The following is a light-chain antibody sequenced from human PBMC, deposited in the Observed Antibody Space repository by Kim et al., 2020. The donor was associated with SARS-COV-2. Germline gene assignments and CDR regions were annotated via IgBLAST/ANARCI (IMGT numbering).Light chain of an antibody. CDR2: EDD. CDR1: GGTIASNY. V-gene: IGLV6-57*02. Sequence: NFMLTQPHSVSESPGKTVTISCIGSGGTIASNYVQWYQQRPGSAPTTIIYEDDRVFSGVPDRFSASIDSSSNSASLTISGLRTEDEAEYYCQSFKDSNVVFGGGTQLTVL. CDR3: QSFKDSNVV. J-gene: IGLJ2*01.